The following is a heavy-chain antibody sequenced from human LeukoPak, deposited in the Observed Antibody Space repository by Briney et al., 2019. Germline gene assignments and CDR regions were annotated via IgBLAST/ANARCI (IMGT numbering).Heavy chain of an antibody. J-gene: IGHJ4*02. CDR2: ISGSGGST. V-gene: IGHV3-23*01. Sequence: GGSLRLSCAASGFTFSSYAMSWVRQAPGKGLEWVSAISGSGGSTYYADSVKGRFTISRDSSKNTLYLQMNSLRAEDTAVYYCARFYGSGSYYLDYWGQGTLVTVSS. CDR3: ARFYGSGSYYLDY. D-gene: IGHD3-10*01. CDR1: GFTFSSYA.